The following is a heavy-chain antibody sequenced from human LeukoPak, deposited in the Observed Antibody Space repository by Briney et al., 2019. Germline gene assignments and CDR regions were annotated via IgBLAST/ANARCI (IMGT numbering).Heavy chain of an antibody. Sequence: SQTLSLTCAVSGGSISSGGYSWSWIRQPPGKGLEWIGYIYHSGSTYYNPSLKSRVTISVDRSKNQFSLKLSSVTAADTAVYYCARGRITGTIRDAFDIWGQGTMVTASS. V-gene: IGHV4-30-2*01. CDR3: ARGRITGTIRDAFDI. CDR2: IYHSGST. J-gene: IGHJ3*02. D-gene: IGHD1-20*01. CDR1: GGSISSGGYS.